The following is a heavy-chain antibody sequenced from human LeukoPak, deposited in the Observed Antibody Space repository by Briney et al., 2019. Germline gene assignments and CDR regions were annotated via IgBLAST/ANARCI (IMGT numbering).Heavy chain of an antibody. Sequence: GRSLRLSCAASGFTFSSYVMHWVRQAPGKGLEWVAIISYDGSNKYYADSVKGRFTISRDNSKNTLYLQMNSLRAEDTAVYYCARSIAVAGSYWGQGTLVTVSS. CDR3: ARSIAVAGSY. CDR1: GFTFSSYV. J-gene: IGHJ4*02. CDR2: ISYDGSNK. D-gene: IGHD6-19*01. V-gene: IGHV3-30*04.